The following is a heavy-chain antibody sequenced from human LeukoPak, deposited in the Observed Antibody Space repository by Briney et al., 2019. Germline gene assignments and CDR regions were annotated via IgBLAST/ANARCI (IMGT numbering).Heavy chain of an antibody. V-gene: IGHV5-51*01. J-gene: IGHJ3*02. D-gene: IGHD3-10*01. Sequence: GESLKISCKGSGYMFTGHWIGWVRQMPGKGLEWMGIIYPGDSDTRYSPSFQGQVTISADKSITTAYLQWSSLKASDTAMYYCARLVEGSGIYFDAFDIWGQGTMVTVSS. CDR3: ARLVEGSGIYFDAFDI. CDR2: IYPGDSDT. CDR1: GYMFTGHW.